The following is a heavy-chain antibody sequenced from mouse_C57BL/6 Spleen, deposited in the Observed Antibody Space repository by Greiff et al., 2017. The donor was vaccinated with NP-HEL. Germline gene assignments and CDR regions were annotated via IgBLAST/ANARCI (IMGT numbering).Heavy chain of an antibody. J-gene: IGHJ3*01. CDR1: GYTFTDYE. CDR3: TGGTLFAY. CDR2: IDPETGGT. Sequence: VQLVESGAELVRPGASVTLSCKASGYTFTDYEMHWVKQTPVHGLEWIGAIDPETGGTAYNQKFKGKAILTADKSSSTAYMELRSLTSEDSAVYYCTGGTLFAYWGQGTLVTVSA. D-gene: IGHD3-3*01. V-gene: IGHV1-15*01.